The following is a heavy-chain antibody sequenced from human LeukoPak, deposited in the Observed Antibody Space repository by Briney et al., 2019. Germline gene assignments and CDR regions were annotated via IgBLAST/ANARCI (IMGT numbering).Heavy chain of an antibody. CDR2: IYASGST. V-gene: IGHV4-4*07. D-gene: IGHD3-16*01. CDR3: ARKRKGAYDFDY. Sequence: PSETLSLTCTVSGGSISGYFWSWIRQPAGKGLEWIGRIYASGSTNYNPSLDSRVTMSVDTSNNQFSLKLTSVTATDTAVYYCARKRKGAYDFDYWGQGTLVTVSS. J-gene: IGHJ4*02. CDR1: GGSISGYF.